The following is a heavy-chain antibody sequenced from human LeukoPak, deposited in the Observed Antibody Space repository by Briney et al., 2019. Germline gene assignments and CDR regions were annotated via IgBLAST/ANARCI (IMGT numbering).Heavy chain of an antibody. CDR3: AKEQLLQRNYYGMDV. D-gene: IGHD6-19*01. J-gene: IGHJ6*02. Sequence: GRSLRLSCGASGFTFSRKALRWAREGPGKGLEWGSTISCNGGTTYYADSVSCRFTVSRHKSKNTLYLQMNSLGVEHTAVYYSAKEQLLQRNYYGMDVWGQGTTVTVSS. CDR2: ISCNGGTT. V-gene: IGHV3-23*01. CDR1: GFTFSRKA.